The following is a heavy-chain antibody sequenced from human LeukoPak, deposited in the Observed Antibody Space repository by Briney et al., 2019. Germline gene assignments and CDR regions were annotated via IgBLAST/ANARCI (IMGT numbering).Heavy chain of an antibody. D-gene: IGHD3-3*01. CDR3: AKDHAIFGVVIKGDAFDI. CDR1: GFTFSSYG. J-gene: IGHJ3*02. CDR2: IRYDGSNK. Sequence: GGSLRLSCAASGFTFSSYGMHWVRQAPGKGLEWVAFIRYDGSNKYYADSVKGRFTISRDNSKNTLYLRMNSLRAEDTAVYYCAKDHAIFGVVIKGDAFDIWGQGTMVTVSS. V-gene: IGHV3-30*02.